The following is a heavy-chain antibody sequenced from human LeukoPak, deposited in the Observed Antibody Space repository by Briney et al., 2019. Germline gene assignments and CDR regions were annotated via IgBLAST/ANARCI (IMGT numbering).Heavy chain of an antibody. D-gene: IGHD3-10*01. CDR1: GYTFTSYY. Sequence: ASVKVSCKASGYTFTSYYMHWVRQAPGQGLEWMGIINPSGGSTSYAQKFQGRVTMTRDTSTSTVYMELSGLRSEDTAVYYCARLPPTMVRGVTKNDYWGQGTLVTVSS. CDR2: INPSGGST. V-gene: IGHV1-46*01. CDR3: ARLPPTMVRGVTKNDY. J-gene: IGHJ4*02.